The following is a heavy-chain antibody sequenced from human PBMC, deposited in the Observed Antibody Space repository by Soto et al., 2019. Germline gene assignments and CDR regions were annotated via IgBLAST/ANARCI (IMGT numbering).Heavy chain of an antibody. D-gene: IGHD4-17*01. Sequence: ASVKVSCKASGYTFTSYGISWVRQAPGQGLEWMGWISAYNGNTNYAQKLQGRVTMTTDTSTSTAYMELSRLRSDDTAVYYCARGNDYGDYVGYYYYMDVWGKGTTVTVSS. CDR3: ARGNDYGDYVGYYYYMDV. V-gene: IGHV1-18*01. CDR2: ISAYNGNT. CDR1: GYTFTSYG. J-gene: IGHJ6*03.